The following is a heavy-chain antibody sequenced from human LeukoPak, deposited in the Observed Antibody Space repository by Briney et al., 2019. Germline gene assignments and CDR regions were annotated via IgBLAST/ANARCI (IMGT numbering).Heavy chain of an antibody. CDR3: VKDRWTTYYDSSGYPENHYFHY. CDR1: KFTFQNYG. V-gene: IGHV3-33*06. Sequence: QPGKSLRLSCAASKFTFQNYGMHWVRQAPGKGLEWVAVIWYDGSDQNYADSVKGRFTISRDNSKNTLYLQMSSLRAEDTAVYYCVKDRWTTYYDSSGYPENHYFHYWGQGTLVTVSS. CDR2: IWYDGSDQ. J-gene: IGHJ4*02. D-gene: IGHD3-22*01.